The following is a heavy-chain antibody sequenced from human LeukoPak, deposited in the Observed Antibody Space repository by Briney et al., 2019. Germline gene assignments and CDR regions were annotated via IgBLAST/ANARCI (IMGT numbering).Heavy chain of an antibody. Sequence: SQTLSLTCAISGDSVSSDSAAWNWLRQSPSRGLEWLGRTYYRSKWYNDYAVSVESRITINPDTSKNQFSLQLNSVTPEDTAVYYCARDRVVRGVSVSNYYYYGMDVWGQGTTVTVSS. CDR3: ARDRVVRGVSVSNYYYYGMDV. CDR2: TYYRSKWYN. CDR1: GDSVSSDSAA. J-gene: IGHJ6*02. D-gene: IGHD3-10*01. V-gene: IGHV6-1*01.